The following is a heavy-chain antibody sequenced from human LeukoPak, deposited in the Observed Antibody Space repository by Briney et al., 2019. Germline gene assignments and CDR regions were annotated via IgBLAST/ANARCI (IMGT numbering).Heavy chain of an antibody. CDR3: AKVYRPYGDFHSFDY. V-gene: IGHV3-23*01. D-gene: IGHD4-17*01. CDR1: GFAFSTYA. Sequence: GGSLRLSCAASGFAFSTYAMSWVRQAPGKGLEWASAISGAGDSTYYADSVKGRFTISRDDSKNTLSLQMNSLRAEDTATYYCAKVYRPYGDFHSFDYWGQGTLVTVSS. CDR2: ISGAGDST. J-gene: IGHJ4*02.